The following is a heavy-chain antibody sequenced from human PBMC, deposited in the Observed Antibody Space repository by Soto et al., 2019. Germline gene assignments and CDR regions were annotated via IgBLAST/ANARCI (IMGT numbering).Heavy chain of an antibody. CDR2: IYSRGNT. CDR3: ATRLDPIREDALDI. J-gene: IGHJ3*02. D-gene: IGHD4-17*01. Sequence: GGSLRLSCAAYGFTVSSNYMSWVRQAPGKGLEWVSVIYSRGNTYYADSVKGRFTISRDSSKNTLYLQMNSLRAEDTAVYYCATRLDPIREDALDIWGQGTMVTVSS. V-gene: IGHV3-53*01. CDR1: GFTVSSNY.